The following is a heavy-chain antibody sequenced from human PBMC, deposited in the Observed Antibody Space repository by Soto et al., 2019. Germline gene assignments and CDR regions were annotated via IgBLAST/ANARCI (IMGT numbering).Heavy chain of an antibody. Sequence: EVQLVESGGGLVKPGGSLRLSCAASGFTFSNAWMNWGRQAPGKGREWVGRIKSKTDGGTTDYAAPVKGRFTISRDASKSTLYLQMNSLKTEDTAVYYCIVRYPYCFDYWGQGTLVTVSS. V-gene: IGHV3-15*07. CDR1: GFTFSNAW. J-gene: IGHJ4*02. CDR2: IKSKTDGGTT. CDR3: IVRYPYCFDY. D-gene: IGHD2-21*01.